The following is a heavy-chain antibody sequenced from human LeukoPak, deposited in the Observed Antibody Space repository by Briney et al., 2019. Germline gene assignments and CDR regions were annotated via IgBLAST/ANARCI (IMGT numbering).Heavy chain of an antibody. CDR1: GGSISSYY. CDR3: ARDVSHEKYFDL. J-gene: IGHJ2*01. CDR2: IYYSGST. Sequence: PSETLSLTCTVSGGSISSYYWSWIRQPPGKGLEWIGYIYYSGSTNYNPSLKSRVTISVDTSKNQFSLKLSSVTAADTAVYYCARDVSHEKYFDLWGRGTLVTVSS. V-gene: IGHV4-59*12.